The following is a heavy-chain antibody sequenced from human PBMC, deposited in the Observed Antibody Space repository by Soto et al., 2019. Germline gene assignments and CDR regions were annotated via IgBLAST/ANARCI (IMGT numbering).Heavy chain of an antibody. CDR3: ATNYAYYYYYGMDV. J-gene: IGHJ6*02. CDR2: IYYSGST. Sequence: SETLSLTCTVSGGSISSNSYYWGWIRQPPGKGLEWIGSIYYSGSTYYNPSLKSRATISVDTSKNQFSLKLSSVTAADTAVYYCATNYAYYYYYGMDVWGQGTTVTVSS. CDR1: GGSISSNSYY. V-gene: IGHV4-39*01. D-gene: IGHD4-4*01.